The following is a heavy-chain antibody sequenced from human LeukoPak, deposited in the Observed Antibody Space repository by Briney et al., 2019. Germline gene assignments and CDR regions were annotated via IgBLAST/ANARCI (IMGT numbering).Heavy chain of an antibody. V-gene: IGHV4-61*05. Sequence: SETLSLTCTVSGGSTSSSRYYWGWIRQPPGKGLEWIGYIYYSGSTNYNPSLKSRVTISVDTSKNQFSLKLSSVTAADTAVYYCAHAYDLTHAFDIWGQGTMVTVSS. J-gene: IGHJ3*02. CDR1: GGSTSSSRYY. CDR2: IYYSGST. D-gene: IGHD1-1*01. CDR3: AHAYDLTHAFDI.